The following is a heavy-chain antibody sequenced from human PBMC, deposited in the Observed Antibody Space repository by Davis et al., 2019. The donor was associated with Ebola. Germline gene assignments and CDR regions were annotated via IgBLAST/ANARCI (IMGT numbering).Heavy chain of an antibody. V-gene: IGHV3-30*02. Sequence: PGGSLRLSCAASGFTLNDYGLHWVRQSPGKGLEWVALLRSDGHIEFNSASVKGRFTLSRDTSKHTLYLQMNSLRVEDTAIYYCARDNVWAFDYWGQGTRVTVSS. J-gene: IGHJ4*02. CDR3: ARDNVWAFDY. CDR2: LRSDGHIE. CDR1: GFTLNDYG. D-gene: IGHD1-26*01.